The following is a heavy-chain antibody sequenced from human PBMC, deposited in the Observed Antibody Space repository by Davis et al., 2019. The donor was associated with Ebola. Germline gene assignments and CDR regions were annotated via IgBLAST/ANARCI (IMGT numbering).Heavy chain of an antibody. CDR1: GGSISSSNW. CDR2: IYYSGST. V-gene: IGHV4-4*02. CDR3: ARGRDYIWGSYRFDY. Sequence: SETLSLTCAVSGGSISSSNWWSWVRQHPGKGLEWIGYIYYSGSTYYNPSLKSRVTISVDTSKNQFSLKLSSVTAADTAVYYCARGRDYIWGSYRFDYWGQGTLVTVSS. J-gene: IGHJ4*02. D-gene: IGHD3-16*02.